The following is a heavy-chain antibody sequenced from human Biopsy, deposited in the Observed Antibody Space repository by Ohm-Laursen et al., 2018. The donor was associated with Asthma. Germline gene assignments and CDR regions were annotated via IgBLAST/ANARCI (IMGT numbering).Heavy chain of an antibody. Sequence: GTLSLTCVVSGDAMSTSGSYWGWIRQSPGKGLEWIGSIYYSGRTYYNPSLESRVTISADTSKNHFSLKVTSVTAADTAAYYCARAVSSSSYWYFDLWGRGDLVTVSS. V-gene: IGHV4-39*02. D-gene: IGHD6-6*01. CDR2: IYYSGRT. J-gene: IGHJ2*01. CDR1: GDAMSTSGSY. CDR3: ARAVSSSSYWYFDL.